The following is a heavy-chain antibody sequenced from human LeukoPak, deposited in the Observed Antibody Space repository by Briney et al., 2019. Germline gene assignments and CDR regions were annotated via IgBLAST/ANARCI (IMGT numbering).Heavy chain of an antibody. V-gene: IGHV3-23*01. CDR1: GFTISSYW. CDR2: TNGDGAST. D-gene: IGHD7-27*01. J-gene: IGHJ4*02. CDR3: AVYNWGFDW. Sequence: PGGSLRLSCSASGFTISSYWMHWVRQAPGKGLEWVSATNGDGASTYYADSVKGRFTISRDNSKNMLYLQMNSLTVEDTAVYYCAVYNWGFDWWGQGTLVTVSS.